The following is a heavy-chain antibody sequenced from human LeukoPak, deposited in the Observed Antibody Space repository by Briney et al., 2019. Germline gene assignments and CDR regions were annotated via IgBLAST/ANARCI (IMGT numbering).Heavy chain of an antibody. D-gene: IGHD3-22*01. CDR2: IIPILGIA. V-gene: IGHV1-69*04. CDR3: ARSDHSSYYDSSGYNY. J-gene: IGHJ4*02. Sequence: GSSVKVSCKASGGTFSSYAIPWVRQAPGQGLEWVGRIIPILGIANYAQKFQGRVTITADKSTSTAYMELSSLRSEDTAVYYCARSDHSSYYDSSGYNYWGQGTLVTVSS. CDR1: GGTFSSYA.